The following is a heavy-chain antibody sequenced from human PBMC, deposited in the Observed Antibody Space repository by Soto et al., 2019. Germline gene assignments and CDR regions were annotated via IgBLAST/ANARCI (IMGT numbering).Heavy chain of an antibody. CDR2: SGST. D-gene: IGHD6-19*01. J-gene: IGHJ5*02. CDR1: GGYVSSYY. Sequence: QVQLQESGPGLVKPSETLSLTCTVSGGYVSSYYWSWIRQPPGKGLEWIGYSGSTNYNPSLESRVTISVDTSKNQFSLNLSSVTAADTAVYYCARLSAGWLDPWGQGTLVTVAS. CDR3: ARLSAGWLDP. V-gene: IGHV4-59*02.